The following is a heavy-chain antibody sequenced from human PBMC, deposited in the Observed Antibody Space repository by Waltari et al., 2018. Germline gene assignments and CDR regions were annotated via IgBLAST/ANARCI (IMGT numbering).Heavy chain of an antibody. CDR2: INHSGST. Sequence: QVQLQQWGAGLLKPSETLSLTCAVYGGSFSGYYWSWIRQPPGKGLEWIGEINHSGSTNYNPSLKSRVTISGDTSKNQFSLKLSSVTAADTAVYYCARVGYCSSTSCSYYFDYWGQGTLVTVSS. V-gene: IGHV4-34*01. D-gene: IGHD2-2*01. CDR1: GGSFSGYY. J-gene: IGHJ4*02. CDR3: ARVGYCSSTSCSYYFDY.